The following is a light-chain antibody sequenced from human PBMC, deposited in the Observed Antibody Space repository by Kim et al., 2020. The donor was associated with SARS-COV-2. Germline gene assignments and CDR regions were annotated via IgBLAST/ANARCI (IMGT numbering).Light chain of an antibody. CDR3: QQYNNWPYT. Sequence: SVSPRERATLSCRAGQGVSSNLAWYQQKLGQAPRLLIYGASTGATGIPARFSGSGSGTEFTLTISSLQSEDIAVYYCQQYNNWPYTFGQGTKLEI. CDR1: QGVSSN. CDR2: GAS. V-gene: IGKV3-15*01. J-gene: IGKJ2*01.